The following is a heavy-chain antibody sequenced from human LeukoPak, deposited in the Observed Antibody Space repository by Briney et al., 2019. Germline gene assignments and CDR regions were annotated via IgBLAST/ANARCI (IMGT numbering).Heavy chain of an antibody. CDR1: GFTFTTYW. V-gene: IGHV3-7*03. CDR2: INQDGTDK. D-gene: IGHD3-3*01. J-gene: IGHJ4*02. Sequence: GGSLRLSCAASGFTFTTYWMSWIRQAPGKGLEWVANINQDGTDKYYVDSVKGRFTFSRDNAQNSLYLQMSSLRVEDTAVYYCVRAMSAWGQGTLVTVSS. CDR3: VRAMSA.